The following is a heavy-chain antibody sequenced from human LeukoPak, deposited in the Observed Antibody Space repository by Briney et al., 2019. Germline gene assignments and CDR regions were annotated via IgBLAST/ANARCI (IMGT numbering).Heavy chain of an antibody. CDR3: AKDGYYYGSGSYSYYFDY. CDR1: GFTFIRNW. Sequence: GGSLRLSCAASGFTFIRNWMSWVRQAPGKGLEWVANIKQDGSEKYYVDSVKGRFTISRDNAKNSLYLQMNSLRAEDTAVYYCAKDGYYYGSGSYSYYFDYWGQGTLVTVSS. J-gene: IGHJ4*02. V-gene: IGHV3-7*01. D-gene: IGHD3-10*01. CDR2: IKQDGSEK.